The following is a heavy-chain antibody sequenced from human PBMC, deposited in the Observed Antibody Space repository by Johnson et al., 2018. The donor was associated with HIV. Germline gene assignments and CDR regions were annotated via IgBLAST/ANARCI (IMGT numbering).Heavy chain of an antibody. CDR2: IKQDGSEK. CDR3: ARAMYTSGWSYDAFDI. J-gene: IGHJ3*02. Sequence: VQLVESGGGVVRPGGSLRLSCAASGFTFDDYGMSWVRQAPGKGLEWVANIKQDGSEKYYVDSVKGRFTISRDNAKNSLYLQMNSLRAEDTAVYYCARAMYTSGWSYDAFDIWGQGTKVTVSS. V-gene: IGHV3-7*01. CDR1: GFTFDDYG. D-gene: IGHD6-19*01.